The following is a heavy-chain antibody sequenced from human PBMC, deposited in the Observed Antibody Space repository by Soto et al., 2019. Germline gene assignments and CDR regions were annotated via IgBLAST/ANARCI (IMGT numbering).Heavy chain of an antibody. Sequence: SVKVSCKASGGTFSSYTISWVRQAPGQGLEWMGRIIPILGIANYAQKSQGRVTITADKSTSTAYMELSSLRSEDTAVYYCARDRTTVTTSYAFDIWGQGTMVTVSS. V-gene: IGHV1-69*04. CDR3: ARDRTTVTTSYAFDI. CDR1: GGTFSSYT. J-gene: IGHJ3*02. CDR2: IIPILGIA. D-gene: IGHD4-4*01.